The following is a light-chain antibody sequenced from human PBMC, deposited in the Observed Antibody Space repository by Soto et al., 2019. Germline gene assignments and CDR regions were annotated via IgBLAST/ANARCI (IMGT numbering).Light chain of an antibody. J-gene: IGKJ5*01. V-gene: IGKV3-11*01. CDR2: GAS. CDR1: QSVSNNY. Sequence: EIVLTQSPGTLSLSPGERATLSCRASQSVSNNYLAWYQQKPGQAPRLLIYGASNRATGIPARFSGSGSGTDFTLTISSLEPEDFAVYYCQQRSNWPLTCGQGTRREIK. CDR3: QQRSNWPLT.